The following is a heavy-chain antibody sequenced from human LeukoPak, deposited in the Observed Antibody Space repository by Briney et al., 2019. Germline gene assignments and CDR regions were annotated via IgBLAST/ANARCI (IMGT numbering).Heavy chain of an antibody. Sequence: ASVKVSCKASGYTFTSYYMHWVRQAPGQGLEWMGIINPSGGSTSYAQKFQGRVTMTRDMSTRTVYMERSSLRCGDTAVYYCARGGAGVGMVVVPAAILRGAYFDYWGQGTLVTVSS. J-gene: IGHJ4*02. V-gene: IGHV1-46*01. CDR3: ARGGAGVGMVVVPAAILRGAYFDY. D-gene: IGHD2-2*01. CDR1: GYTFTSYY. CDR2: INPSGGST.